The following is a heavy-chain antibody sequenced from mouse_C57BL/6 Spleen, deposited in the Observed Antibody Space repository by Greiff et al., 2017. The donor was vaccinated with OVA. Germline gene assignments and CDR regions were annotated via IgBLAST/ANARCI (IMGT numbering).Heavy chain of an antibody. D-gene: IGHD1-1*01. CDR2: ISSGSSNI. V-gene: IGHV5-17*01. J-gene: IGHJ4*01. Sequence: EVQLQESGGGLVKPGGSLKLSCAASGFTFSDYGMHWVRQAPEKGLEWVAYISSGSSNIYYADTVKGRFTISRGNAQNTLFLQMTSLRSEDTAMYYCARRCYYGSSYRAMDYWGQGTSVTVSS. CDR1: GFTFSDYG. CDR3: ARRCYYGSSYRAMDY.